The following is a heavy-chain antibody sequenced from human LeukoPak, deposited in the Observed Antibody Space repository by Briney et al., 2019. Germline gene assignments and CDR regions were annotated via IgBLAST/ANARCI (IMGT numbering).Heavy chain of an antibody. D-gene: IGHD3-22*01. CDR2: IYYSGST. J-gene: IGHJ6*02. CDR3: ARSGDSSGYYLYYYYGMDV. Sequence: PSETLSLTCTVSGGSISSYYWSWIRQPPGKGLEWIGYIYYSGSTNYNPSLKSRVTISVDTSKNQFSLKLSSVTAADTAVYYCARSGDSSGYYLYYYYGMDVWGQGTTVTVSS. V-gene: IGHV4-59*01. CDR1: GGSISSYY.